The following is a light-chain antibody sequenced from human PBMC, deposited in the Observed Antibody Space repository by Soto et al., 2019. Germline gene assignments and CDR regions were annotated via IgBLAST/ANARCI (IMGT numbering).Light chain of an antibody. V-gene: IGLV1-40*01. Sequence: QSVLTQPPSVSGAPGQRVTISCSGSSSNIGAGNDVHWYQQLPGAAPKLLIYGATRRPSGVPDRFSGSRSGNSAFLAITGLQVEDESVYYCQSFDSSLSVALFGGGTKLTVL. CDR2: GAT. J-gene: IGLJ3*02. CDR1: SSNIGAGND. CDR3: QSFDSSLSVAL.